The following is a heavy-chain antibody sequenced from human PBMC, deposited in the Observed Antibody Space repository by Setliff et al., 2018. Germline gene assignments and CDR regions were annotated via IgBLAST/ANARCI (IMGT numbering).Heavy chain of an antibody. J-gene: IGHJ4*02. Sequence: GGSLRLSCAASGFTFSNYWMSWVRQAPGKGLEWVASIKQDGSEKYYVDSVKGRFTISRDNAKNSLYLQMNSLRAEDTAVYFCVRDRSGDYAFDFWGQGTLVTVSS. CDR3: VRDRSGDYAFDF. V-gene: IGHV3-7*01. D-gene: IGHD4-17*01. CDR1: GFTFSNYW. CDR2: IKQDGSEK.